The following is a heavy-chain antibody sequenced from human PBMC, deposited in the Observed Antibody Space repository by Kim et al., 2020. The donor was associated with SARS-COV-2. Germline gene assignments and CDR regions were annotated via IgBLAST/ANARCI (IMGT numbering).Heavy chain of an antibody. V-gene: IGHV3-48*03. J-gene: IGHJ4*02. D-gene: IGHD1-26*01. CDR3: ASGSKY. Sequence: SGGGSISYADSVKGRFTLSRDSAKNSLFLQMNSLRSEDTAVYYWASGSKYWGQVTLVTVSS. CDR2: SGGGSI.